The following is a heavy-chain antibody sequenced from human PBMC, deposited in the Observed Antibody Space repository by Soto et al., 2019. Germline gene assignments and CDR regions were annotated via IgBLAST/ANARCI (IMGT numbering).Heavy chain of an antibody. J-gene: IGHJ5*02. CDR2: IRHNGDT. V-gene: IGHV4-34*01. CDR1: GGSFSDYH. CDR3: AGGPDYGDYDA. Sequence: QVQLRQWGAGLLKPSETLSLTCNVSGGSFSDYHWTWIRQSPDKGLEWIGDIRHNGDTNSKPSLRSRLSMSVATSKRQFSLSLSSVTSADTAVYFCAGGPDYGDYDAWGQGTLVTVSS. D-gene: IGHD4-17*01.